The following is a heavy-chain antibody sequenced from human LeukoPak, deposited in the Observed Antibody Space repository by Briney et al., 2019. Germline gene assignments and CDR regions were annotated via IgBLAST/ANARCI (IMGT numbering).Heavy chain of an antibody. Sequence: SVKVSCKASGGTFSSYAISWVRQAPGPGLEWMGGVVPIFGTANYAQKFQGRVTITADESTSTAYMEVRSLRSEDTAVYYCARDRRQYRSSSYAFDYWGQGTLVTVSS. D-gene: IGHD6-6*01. CDR1: GGTFSSYA. J-gene: IGHJ4*02. V-gene: IGHV1-69*01. CDR3: ARDRRQYRSSSYAFDY. CDR2: VVPIFGTA.